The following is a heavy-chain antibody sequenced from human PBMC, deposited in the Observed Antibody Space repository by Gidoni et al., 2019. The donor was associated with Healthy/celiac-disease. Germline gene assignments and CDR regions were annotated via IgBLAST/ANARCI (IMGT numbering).Heavy chain of an antibody. CDR3: ARDVLPYYDFWSAQTPGWFDP. J-gene: IGHJ5*02. V-gene: IGHV3-7*01. CDR2: IKQDGSEK. Sequence: KGLEWVANIKQDGSEKYYVDSVKGRFTISRDNAKNSLYLQMNSLRAEDTAVYYCARDVLPYYDFWSAQTPGWFDPWGQGTLVTVSS. D-gene: IGHD3-3*01.